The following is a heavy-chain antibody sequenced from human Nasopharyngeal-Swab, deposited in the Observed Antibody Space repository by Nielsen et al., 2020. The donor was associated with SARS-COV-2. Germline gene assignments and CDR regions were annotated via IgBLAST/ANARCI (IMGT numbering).Heavy chain of an antibody. J-gene: IGHJ6*02. CDR3: ARDRPGRMDV. CDR1: GFTFSDSA. Sequence: GSLKISCAASGFTFSDSAIHWVRQASGKGLEWVGRIRSKGNNYATAYSASVKGRFIIFRDDPTNTAYLQMNSLRAEDTAVYYCARDRPGRMDVWGQGTMVTVSS. D-gene: IGHD6-6*01. CDR2: IRSKGNNYAT. V-gene: IGHV3-73*01.